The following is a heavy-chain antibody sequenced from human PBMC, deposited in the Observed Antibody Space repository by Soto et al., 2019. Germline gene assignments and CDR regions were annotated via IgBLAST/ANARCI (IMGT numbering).Heavy chain of an antibody. V-gene: IGHV3-30*18. D-gene: IGHD5-12*01. CDR2: ISYDGSNK. CDR3: AKQFKRGSDIVATRGNWFDP. J-gene: IGHJ5*02. Sequence: GGSLRLSCAASGFTFSSYGMHWVRQAPGKGLEWVAVISYDGSNKYYADSVKGRFTISRDNSKNTLYLQMNSLRAEDTAVYYCAKQFKRGSDIVATRGNWFDPWGQGTLVTVSS. CDR1: GFTFSSYG.